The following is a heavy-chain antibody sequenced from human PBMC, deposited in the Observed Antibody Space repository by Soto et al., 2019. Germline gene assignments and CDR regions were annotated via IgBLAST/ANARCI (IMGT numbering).Heavy chain of an antibody. CDR2: IYPGDSDT. J-gene: IGHJ4*02. D-gene: IGHD2-15*01. Sequence: ESLKISCKGSGYSFTSYWIGWVRQMPGKGLEWMGIIYPGDSDTRYSPSFQGQVTISADKSISTAYLQWSSLKASDTAMYYCARHGIVSGYCSGGSCYNDYWGQGTLVTVSS. CDR1: GYSFTSYW. CDR3: ARHGIVSGYCSGGSCYNDY. V-gene: IGHV5-51*01.